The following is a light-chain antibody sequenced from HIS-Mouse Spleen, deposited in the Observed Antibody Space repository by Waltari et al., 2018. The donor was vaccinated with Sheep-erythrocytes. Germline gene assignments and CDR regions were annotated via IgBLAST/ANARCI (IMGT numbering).Light chain of an antibody. J-gene: IGKJ3*01. V-gene: IGKV1-39*01. Sequence: DIQMTQSPSSLSASVGDRVTITCRVSQSISSYLNWYQQKPRKAPKSLIYAASSLQSGVPSRFSGSGSGTDFTLTISSLQPEDFATYYCQQSYSTPQFTFGPGTKVDIK. CDR3: QQSYSTPQFT. CDR2: AAS. CDR1: QSISSY.